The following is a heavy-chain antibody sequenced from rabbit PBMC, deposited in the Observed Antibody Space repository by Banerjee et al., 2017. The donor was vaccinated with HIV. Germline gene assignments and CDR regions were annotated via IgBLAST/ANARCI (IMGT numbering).Heavy chain of an antibody. Sequence: QEQLVESGGGLVKPEGSLTLTCTASGFSFSNKYVMCWVRQAPGKGLEWIACINTSSGIPVYAGWAKGRFTISRPSSTTVTLQMTSLTAADTATYFCARDLAAVTGWNFGLLGPGTLVTV. CDR2: INTSSGIP. D-gene: IGHD7-1*01. CDR1: GFSFSNKYV. CDR3: ARDLAAVTGWNFGL. J-gene: IGHJ4*01. V-gene: IGHV1S45*01.